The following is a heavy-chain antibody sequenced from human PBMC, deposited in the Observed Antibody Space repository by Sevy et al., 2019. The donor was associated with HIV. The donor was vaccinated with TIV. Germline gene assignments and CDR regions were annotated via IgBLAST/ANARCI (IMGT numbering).Heavy chain of an antibody. CDR1: GFTFSSYG. J-gene: IGHJ4*02. V-gene: IGHV3-30*02. Sequence: LSLTCAASGFTFSSYGMHWVRQAPGKGLEWVAFIRYDGSNKYYADSVKGRFTISRDNSKNTLYLQMNSLRAEDTAVYYCAKDGHYYGSGSYYIVYWGQGTLVTVSS. CDR2: IRYDGSNK. D-gene: IGHD3-10*01. CDR3: AKDGHYYGSGSYYIVY.